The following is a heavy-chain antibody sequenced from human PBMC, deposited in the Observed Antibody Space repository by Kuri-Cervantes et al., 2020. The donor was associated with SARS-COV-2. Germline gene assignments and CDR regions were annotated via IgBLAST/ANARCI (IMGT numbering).Heavy chain of an antibody. CDR1: GGSFSGYY. D-gene: IGHD3-10*01. J-gene: IGHJ5*02. CDR3: ARVWFGEFDWFDP. V-gene: IGHV4-34*01. Sequence: SETLSLTCAVYGGSFSGYYWSWIRQPPGKGLEWIGEINHSGSTNYNPSLDLKSRVTISVDTSKNQFSLKLSSVTAADTAVYYCARVWFGEFDWFDPWGQGTLVTVSS. CDR2: INHSGST.